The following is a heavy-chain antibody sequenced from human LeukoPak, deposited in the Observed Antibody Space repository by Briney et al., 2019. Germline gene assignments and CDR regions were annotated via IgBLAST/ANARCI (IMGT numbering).Heavy chain of an antibody. CDR2: IYPGDFDT. V-gene: IGHV5-51*01. CDR3: ARQEGERRDGYNKFDY. J-gene: IGHJ4*02. CDR1: RYSFSTYW. D-gene: IGHD5-24*01. Sequence: GESLKISCTAFRYSFSTYWIGWVRQRPGKGLEWMGNIYPGDFDTRYGPSFQGQVTISVDKSISTAYLQWSSLEASDTAIYYCARQEGERRDGYNKFDYWGQGTLVTVSS.